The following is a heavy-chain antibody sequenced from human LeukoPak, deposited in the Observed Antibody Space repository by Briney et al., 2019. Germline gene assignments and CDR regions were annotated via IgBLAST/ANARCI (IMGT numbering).Heavy chain of an antibody. J-gene: IGHJ3*02. CDR3: TRGWSSAGVFDS. CDR2: IYHSGNT. Sequence: PSETLSLTCTVSGYSISSRYYWGWIRQPPGKGLEWIGSIYHSGNTYYNPSLQSRVTISVDTSKNQFSLNLTSVTAADTAVYYCTRGWSSAGVFDSWGQGTVVTVSS. V-gene: IGHV4-38-2*02. CDR1: GYSISSRYY. D-gene: IGHD6-19*01.